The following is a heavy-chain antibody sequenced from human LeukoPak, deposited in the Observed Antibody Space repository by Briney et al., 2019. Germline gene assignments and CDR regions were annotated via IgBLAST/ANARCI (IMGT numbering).Heavy chain of an antibody. CDR3: ARLYCTSGSCFPGDY. CDR1: GGSINSTSYY. J-gene: IGHJ4*02. CDR2: IYYSGST. D-gene: IGHD2-15*01. V-gene: IGHV4-39*01. Sequence: SETLSLTCTVSGGSINSTSYYWGWIRQPPGQGLEWIATIYYSGSTFYNPSLKSRVTVSVDTSKNQFSLKLNFVTAADTALYYCARLYCTSGSCFPGDYWGQGALVTVSS.